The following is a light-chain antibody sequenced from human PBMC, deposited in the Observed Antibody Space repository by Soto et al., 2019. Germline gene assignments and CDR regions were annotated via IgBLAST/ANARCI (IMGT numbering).Light chain of an antibody. CDR3: QQSYISIT. CDR2: AAS. V-gene: IGKV1-9*01. J-gene: IGKJ5*01. CDR1: QGISSY. Sequence: IQLTQSPSSLSASVGDRVTITCRASQGISSYLAWYQQKPGKAPKLLIYAASTLQSGVPSRFSGSGSGTDFTLTISSLQPEAVATSDCQQSYISITFGQGTGLEIK.